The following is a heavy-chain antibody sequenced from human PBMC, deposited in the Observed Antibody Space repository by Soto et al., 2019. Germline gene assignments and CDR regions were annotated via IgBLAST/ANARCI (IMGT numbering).Heavy chain of an antibody. Sequence: PVGSLRLSCAASGFTFSSYAMHWVRQAPGKGLEWVAVISYDGSNKYYADSVKGRFTISRDNSKNTLYLQMNSLRAEDTAVYYCARADAFDIWGQGTMVTVSS. CDR2: ISYDGSNK. J-gene: IGHJ3*02. CDR3: ARADAFDI. V-gene: IGHV3-30-3*01. CDR1: GFTFSSYA.